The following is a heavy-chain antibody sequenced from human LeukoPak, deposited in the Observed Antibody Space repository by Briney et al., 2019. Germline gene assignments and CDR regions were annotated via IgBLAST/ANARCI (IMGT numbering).Heavy chain of an antibody. Sequence: ASVKVSCKASGYTFTSYGISWVRQAPGQGLEWMGWISAYNGNRNYAQKFQGRVTMTTGTSTSTAYMELRSLRSDDTAVYYCARGFGIVGATEYWFDPWGQGTLVTVSS. D-gene: IGHD1-26*01. CDR2: ISAYNGNR. V-gene: IGHV1-18*01. CDR3: ARGFGIVGATEYWFDP. CDR1: GYTFTSYG. J-gene: IGHJ5*02.